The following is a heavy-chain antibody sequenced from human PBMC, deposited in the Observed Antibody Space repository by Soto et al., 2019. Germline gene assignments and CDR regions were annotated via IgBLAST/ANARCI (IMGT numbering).Heavy chain of an antibody. J-gene: IGHJ4*02. CDR1: GFTFSSYA. D-gene: IGHD6-6*01. V-gene: IGHV3-23*01. CDR2: ISGSGGST. CDR3: AKPGYRIKSIAARLQYYFDY. Sequence: EVQLLESGGGLVQPGGSLRLSCAASGFTFSSYAMSWVRQAPGKGLEWVSAISGSGGSTYYADSVKGRFTISRDNSKNTLYLQMNSLRAEDTAVYYCAKPGYRIKSIAARLQYYFDYWGQGTLVTVSS.